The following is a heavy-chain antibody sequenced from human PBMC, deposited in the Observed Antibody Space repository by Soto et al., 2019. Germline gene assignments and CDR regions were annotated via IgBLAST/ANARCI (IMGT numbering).Heavy chain of an antibody. CDR1: GDSLSSGGHY. CDR2: IYDSVNT. Sequence: LSLTCTVSGDSLSSGGHYWSWIRQHPGKGLEWIGHIYDSVNTYYSPSLRSRVTISADMSKNQFSLNLRSVTAADTAVYYCARVDHRGYFAILTDYWGQGTLVTVSS. J-gene: IGHJ4*02. CDR3: ARVDHRGYFAILTDY. D-gene: IGHD3-9*01. V-gene: IGHV4-31*03.